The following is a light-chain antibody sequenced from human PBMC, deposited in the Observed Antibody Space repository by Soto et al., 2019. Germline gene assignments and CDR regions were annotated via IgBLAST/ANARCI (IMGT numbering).Light chain of an antibody. CDR1: RYIRSD. J-gene: IGKJ1*01. CDR3: LQDYNYPWT. V-gene: IGKV1-6*01. Sequence: IQMTQSPSSLYATVGDRVTITCRASRYIRSDLSWYQQRPGQAPKVLIYTASSLQSGVPSRFSGSGSGTDFTLTISSLQPEDCATYYCLQDYNYPWTFGQGTKVDI. CDR2: TAS.